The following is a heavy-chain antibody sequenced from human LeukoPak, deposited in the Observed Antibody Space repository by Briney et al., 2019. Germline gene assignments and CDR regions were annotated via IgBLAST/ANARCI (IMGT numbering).Heavy chain of an antibody. CDR3: ARTTEGGYTYDYFYYYYMDV. Sequence: SETLSLTCTVSGGSFSSSSYYWSWIRQPPGKGLEWVGEINRDGSTNYNPSLKSRVTISVDTSKNQFSLKLSSVTAADTAVYYCARTTEGGYTYDYFYYYYMDVWGKGTTVTISS. CDR2: INRDGST. V-gene: IGHV4-39*07. CDR1: GGSFSSSSYY. J-gene: IGHJ6*03. D-gene: IGHD5-18*01.